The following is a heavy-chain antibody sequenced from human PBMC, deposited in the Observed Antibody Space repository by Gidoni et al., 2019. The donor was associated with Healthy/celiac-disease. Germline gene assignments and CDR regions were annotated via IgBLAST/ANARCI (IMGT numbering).Heavy chain of an antibody. J-gene: IGHJ6*02. D-gene: IGHD6-19*01. Sequence: QVQLQQSGPGLVKPSQTHSLTCAISGDSVSSNSAAWNWIRQSPSRGLEWLGRAYYKSKWYNDYTVSVKSRITINPDTSKNQFSLQLNSVTPDDTAVYYCARGAVAGSKYFYYGMDVWGQGTTVTVSS. CDR1: GDSVSSNSAA. V-gene: IGHV6-1*01. CDR2: AYYKSKWYN. CDR3: ARGAVAGSKYFYYGMDV.